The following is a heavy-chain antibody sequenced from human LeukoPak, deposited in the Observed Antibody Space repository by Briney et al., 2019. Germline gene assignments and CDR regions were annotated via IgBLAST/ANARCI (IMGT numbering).Heavy chain of an antibody. V-gene: IGHV1-2*02. CDR1: GYTFTGYY. CDR3: ARDRVGSGWPRPYYFEI. D-gene: IGHD6-19*01. Sequence: GASVKVSCKPSGYTFTGYYLHWVRQAPGQRPEWMGWINPNTGATMYSQKFQGRVTVARDTSVSTGYLELRSLRSDDSAVYYCARDRVGSGWPRPYYFEIWGQGTLVTVSS. J-gene: IGHJ4*02. CDR2: INPNTGAT.